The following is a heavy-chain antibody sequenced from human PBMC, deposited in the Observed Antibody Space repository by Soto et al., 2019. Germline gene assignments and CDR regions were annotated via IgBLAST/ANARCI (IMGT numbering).Heavy chain of an antibody. Sequence: SETLSLTCTVSGGSISSYYWTWIRQPPGKGLEWIGYIYYSGSTNYNPSLKSRVTISVDTSKNQFSLKPSSVTTADTAVYYCARDRISMVRGVMRGYYYGMDVWGQGTTVT. CDR1: GGSISSYY. CDR2: IYYSGST. V-gene: IGHV4-59*01. D-gene: IGHD3-10*01. CDR3: ARDRISMVRGVMRGYYYGMDV. J-gene: IGHJ6*02.